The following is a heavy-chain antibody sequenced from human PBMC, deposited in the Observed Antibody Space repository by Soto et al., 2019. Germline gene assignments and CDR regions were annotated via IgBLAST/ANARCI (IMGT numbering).Heavy chain of an antibody. D-gene: IGHD2-2*02. Sequence: QVQLVQSGVEVKKPGASVKVSCKASGYTFTTYAMHWVRQAPGQRLECMGWINAGNGKTKYSQKFQGRVTITRDASANTAYMELSSLRSEDTAVYYWARAWDDCSTTKCYMIDYWSQGTLVAVS. J-gene: IGHJ4*02. CDR2: INAGNGKT. V-gene: IGHV1-3*01. CDR1: GYTFTTYA. CDR3: ARAWDDCSTTKCYMIDY.